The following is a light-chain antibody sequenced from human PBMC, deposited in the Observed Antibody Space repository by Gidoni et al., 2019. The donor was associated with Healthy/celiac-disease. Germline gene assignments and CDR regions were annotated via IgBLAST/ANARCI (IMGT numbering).Light chain of an antibody. CDR3: QQYDTIFT. J-gene: IGKJ3*01. CDR1: QDISNY. CDR2: DAS. Sequence: DIQMTQSPSSLSASVGDRVTITCQASQDISNYLNWYQQKPGKAPKLLIYDASNLETGVPSRFSGSGSGTDFTFTISSLQPEDIATYYCQQYDTIFTFXPXTKVDIK. V-gene: IGKV1-33*01.